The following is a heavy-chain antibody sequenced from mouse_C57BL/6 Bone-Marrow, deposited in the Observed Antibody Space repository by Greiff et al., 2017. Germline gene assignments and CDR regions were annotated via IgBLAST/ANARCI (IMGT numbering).Heavy chain of an antibody. J-gene: IGHJ1*03. CDR2: IDPSDSYT. CDR3: APYDYDGYFDV. Sequence: QVQLQQPGAELVKPGASVKLSCKASGYTFTSYWMQWVKQRPGQGLEWIGEIDPSDSYTNYNQKFKGKATFTVDTSSSTAYMQLSSLTSEDSAVYYCAPYDYDGYFDVWGTGTTVTVSS. V-gene: IGHV1-50*01. CDR1: GYTFTSYW. D-gene: IGHD2-4*01.